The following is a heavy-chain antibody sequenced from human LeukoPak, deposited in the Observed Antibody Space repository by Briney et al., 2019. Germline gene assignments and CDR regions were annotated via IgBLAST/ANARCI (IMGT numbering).Heavy chain of an antibody. V-gene: IGHV3-74*01. CDR1: EFAFSNYW. CDR2: INSDGSSI. D-gene: IGHD1-1*01. Sequence: GGSLRLSCAASEFAFSNYWMNWVRQAPGKGLEWVSRINSDGSSISHADSVKGRFTISRDNAKNTLYLQMNSLRPEDTAVYYCTRGKNWFDYWGRGTLVTVSS. J-gene: IGHJ4*02. CDR3: TRGKNWFDY.